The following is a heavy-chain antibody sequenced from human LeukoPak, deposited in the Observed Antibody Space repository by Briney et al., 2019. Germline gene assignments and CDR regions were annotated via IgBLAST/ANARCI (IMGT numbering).Heavy chain of an antibody. V-gene: IGHV4-59*01. J-gene: IGHJ4*02. D-gene: IGHD6-19*01. CDR3: ARLVAGSFDY. CDR2: IYYSGST. Sequence: SETLSLTCTVSGGSISSYYWSWIRQPPGKGLEWIGYIYYSGSTYYNPSLKSRVTISVDTSKNRFSLKLTSVTAADTAVYYCARLVAGSFDYWGQGTLVTVSS. CDR1: GGSISSYY.